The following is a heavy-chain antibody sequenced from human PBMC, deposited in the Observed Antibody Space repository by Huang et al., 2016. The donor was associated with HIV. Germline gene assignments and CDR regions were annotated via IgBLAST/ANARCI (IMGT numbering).Heavy chain of an antibody. CDR3: ARRPDYHGMDV. D-gene: IGHD3-10*01. V-gene: IGHV5-51*01. J-gene: IGHJ6*02. Sequence: EVLLVQSGAEVKKPGESLKISCKGSGYSFTRHWIAWVRQLPGKGLEWMGIISPGEPETRYSPSFQGLVTISADKAINAAYLQWGSMKASDTAMYYCARRPDYHGMDVWGQGTTVIVSS. CDR2: ISPGEPET. CDR1: GYSFTRHW.